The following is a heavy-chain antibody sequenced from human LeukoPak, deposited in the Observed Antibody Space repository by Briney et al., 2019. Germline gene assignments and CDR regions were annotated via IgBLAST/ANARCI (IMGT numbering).Heavy chain of an antibody. Sequence: GGSLRLSCAASGFTFSSYGMHWVRQAPGKGLEWVAVISYDGSNIYYADSVKGRFTISRDNSKNTLYLQMNSLRAEDTAVYYCAKTHHSSGWLFCNYWGQGTLVTVSS. J-gene: IGHJ4*02. CDR3: AKTHHSSGWLFCNY. CDR2: ISYDGSNI. CDR1: GFTFSSYG. V-gene: IGHV3-30*18. D-gene: IGHD6-19*01.